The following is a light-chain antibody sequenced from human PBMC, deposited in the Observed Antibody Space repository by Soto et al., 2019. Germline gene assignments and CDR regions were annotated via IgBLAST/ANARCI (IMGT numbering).Light chain of an antibody. J-gene: IGKJ2*01. V-gene: IGKV1-39*01. CDR1: QSISSY. CDR2: AAS. CDR3: QQSYSTLPYT. Sequence: DIQMTQSPSSLSASVGDRVTITCRASQSISSYLNWYQQKPGKAPKLLIYAASSLQSGVPSRFSGSGSGTDFNLTISSLQPEDFATYYCQQSYSTLPYTFGQGTKLEIK.